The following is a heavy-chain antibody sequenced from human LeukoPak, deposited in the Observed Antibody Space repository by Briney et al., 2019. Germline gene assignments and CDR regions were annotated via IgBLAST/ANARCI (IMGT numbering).Heavy chain of an antibody. Sequence: SETLSLTCTVSGGSISSSNYFWGWIRQPPGKGLEWIGSIYYSGSTYYNPSLKSRVTISVDTSKNQFSLKLSSVTAADTAVYYCARQHWPRGFDYWGQGTLVTVSS. CDR3: ARQHWPRGFDY. J-gene: IGHJ4*02. CDR1: GGSISSSNYF. CDR2: IYYSGST. D-gene: IGHD3-10*01. V-gene: IGHV4-39*01.